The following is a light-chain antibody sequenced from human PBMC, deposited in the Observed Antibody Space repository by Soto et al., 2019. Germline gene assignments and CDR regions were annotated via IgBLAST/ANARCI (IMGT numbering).Light chain of an antibody. CDR3: CSYAGSGTDNHV. CDR2: EGI. J-gene: IGLJ1*01. CDR1: SSDIGTYNL. Sequence: QSVLTQPASVSGSPGQSITISCTGTSSDIGTYNLVSWYQHYPGKAPKLMIYEGIKRPSGVSNRFSGSKSGNTAFLTISGLQAEDEADYYCCSYAGSGTDNHVFGSGTKV. V-gene: IGLV2-23*01.